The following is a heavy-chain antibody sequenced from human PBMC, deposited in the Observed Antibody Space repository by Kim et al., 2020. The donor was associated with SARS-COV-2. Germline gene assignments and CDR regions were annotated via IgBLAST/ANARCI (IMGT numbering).Heavy chain of an antibody. Sequence: ASVKVSCKASGYTFTSYYMHWVRQAPGQGLEWMGIINPSGGSTSYAQKFQGRVTMTTDTSTSTVYMELSSLRSEDTAVYYCARTPGGFGDLSWGWFDPWGQGTLVTVSS. J-gene: IGHJ5*02. CDR1: GYTFTSYY. CDR3: ARTPGGFGDLSWGWFDP. V-gene: IGHV1-46*01. CDR2: INPSGGST. D-gene: IGHD3-10*01.